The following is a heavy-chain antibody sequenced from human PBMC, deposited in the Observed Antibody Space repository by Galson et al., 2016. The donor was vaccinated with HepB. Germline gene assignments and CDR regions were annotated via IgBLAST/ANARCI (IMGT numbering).Heavy chain of an antibody. D-gene: IGHD2-2*01. Sequence: QSGAEVTKPGESLRISCKASGYNFTNYCIGWVRQMSGKGLQWMGVIHPDDSKTIYSPSFQDQVTISADRSIRTAYLQWISLKASDTAIYYCALYPRYCRNTSCYRLFFMDYWGPGTLVTVSS. V-gene: IGHV5-51*03. CDR2: IHPDDSKT. J-gene: IGHJ4*02. CDR3: ALYPRYCRNTSCYRLFFMDY. CDR1: GYNFTNYC.